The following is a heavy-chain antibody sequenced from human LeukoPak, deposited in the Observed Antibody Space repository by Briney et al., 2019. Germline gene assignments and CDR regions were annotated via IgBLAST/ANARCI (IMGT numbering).Heavy chain of an antibody. D-gene: IGHD4-17*01. Sequence: SVKVSCKASGYTFTSYAISWVRQAPGQGLEWMGGIIPIFGTANYAQKFQGRVTITADESTSTAYMELSSLRSEDTAVYYCARSKLTVTTSLGYYYYGMDVWGRGTTVTVSS. CDR1: GYTFTSYA. CDR2: IIPIFGTA. CDR3: ARSKLTVTTSLGYYYYGMDV. V-gene: IGHV1-69*13. J-gene: IGHJ6*02.